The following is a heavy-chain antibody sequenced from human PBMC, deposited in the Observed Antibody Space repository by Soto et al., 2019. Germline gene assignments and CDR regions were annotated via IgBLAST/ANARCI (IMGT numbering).Heavy chain of an antibody. CDR1: GGAINSHY. D-gene: IGHD2-2*01. Sequence: QVHLQESGPGLVRPSETLSLTCSVSGGAINSHYWSWIRQPQGKGLEYIGHIYYSGDSDSNSSLSSRVTMSMDPSKNRFSLRLASGTAADTAVYFCSRITCSSLRCSVAAGNWFDPWGQGILVTVSS. CDR3: SRITCSSLRCSVAAGNWFDP. CDR2: IYYSGDS. J-gene: IGHJ5*02. V-gene: IGHV4-59*11.